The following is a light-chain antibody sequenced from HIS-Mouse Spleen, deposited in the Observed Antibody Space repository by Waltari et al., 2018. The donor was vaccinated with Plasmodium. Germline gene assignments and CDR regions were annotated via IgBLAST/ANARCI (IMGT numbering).Light chain of an antibody. J-gene: IGLJ3*02. Sequence: QSALTQPASVSGSPGQSITISFTGTSSAVGSYNLVSWYQQHPGKAPKLMIYEGSKRPSGVSNRFSGSKSGNTASLTIAGLQAEDEADYYCCSYAGSSTNWVFGGGTKLTVL. CDR3: CSYAGSSTNWV. CDR2: EGS. V-gene: IGLV2-23*01. CDR1: SSAVGSYNL.